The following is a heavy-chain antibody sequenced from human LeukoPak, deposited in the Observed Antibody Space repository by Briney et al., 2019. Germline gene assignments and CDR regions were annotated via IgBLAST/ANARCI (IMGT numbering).Heavy chain of an antibody. D-gene: IGHD6-19*01. V-gene: IGHV1-46*01. J-gene: IGHJ5*02. CDR1: GGTFSSYA. CDR3: TRTMGYRPVAGLKEKWFDP. Sequence: ASVKVSCKASGGTFSSYAISWVRQAPGLGLEWMGIINPLRGITIYAQKFQGRVTMTMDTSTSTVYMDLSSLTSADTAVYYCTRTMGYRPVAGLKEKWFDPWGQGTLVTVSS. CDR2: INPLRGIT.